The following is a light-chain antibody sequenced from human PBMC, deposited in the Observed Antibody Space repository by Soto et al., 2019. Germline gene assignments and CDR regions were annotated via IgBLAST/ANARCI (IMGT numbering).Light chain of an antibody. CDR3: QQYISSRT. Sequence: EVVMTHTPTTLYVAPGKKATLSFRASQSVSSTLAWYQQKPGQAPRLLIYGASSRATGIPDRFSGSGSGTDFTLTIIRLEPEDFAVYYCQQYISSRTFGQGTKVDIK. V-gene: IGKV3-20*01. CDR1: QSVSST. J-gene: IGKJ1*01. CDR2: GAS.